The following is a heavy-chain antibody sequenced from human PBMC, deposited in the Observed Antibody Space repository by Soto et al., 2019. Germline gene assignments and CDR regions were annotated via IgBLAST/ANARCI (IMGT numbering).Heavy chain of an antibody. CDR3: ARELSAFGMDV. CDR2: LNSDGSDA. Sequence: GSLRLSCAASVFTFSNYWMHWVRQAPGSGLVWVSRLNSDGSDADYTDSVKGRFTISRDDAKNTLYLQMNSLRAEDTAIYYCARELSAFGMDVWGQGTTVTVSS. D-gene: IGHD3-16*02. J-gene: IGHJ6*02. CDR1: VFTFSNYW. V-gene: IGHV3-74*01.